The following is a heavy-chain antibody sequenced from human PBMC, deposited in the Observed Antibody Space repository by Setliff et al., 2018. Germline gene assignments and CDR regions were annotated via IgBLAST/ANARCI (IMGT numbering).Heavy chain of an antibody. CDR2: IIPGLGIL. Sequence: SVKVSCKASGGTFNTYGITWVRQAPAQGLEWMGGIIPGLGILDYAQKFQDRVTATTDTSITTAYLKLSGLTSDDTAVYYCSRGRRGSTWTSDSWGQGTLVTVSS. CDR1: GGTFNTYG. D-gene: IGHD2-2*01. V-gene: IGHV1-69*10. J-gene: IGHJ4*02. CDR3: SRGRRGSTWTSDS.